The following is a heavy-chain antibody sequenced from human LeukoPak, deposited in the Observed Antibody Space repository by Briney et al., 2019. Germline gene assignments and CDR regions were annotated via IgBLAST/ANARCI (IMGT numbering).Heavy chain of an antibody. V-gene: IGHV4-59*01. D-gene: IGHD3-3*01. J-gene: IGHJ6*02. CDR1: GGSMSSYY. Sequence: SETLSLTCTVCGGSMSSYYWSWIRQPPGKGLEWIGYISYSRSTNYNPSLKSRVTISLDTSKNQFSLKLSSVTAADTAVYYCTRSLGVVIHGGMDVWGQGTTVTV. CDR2: ISYSRST. CDR3: TRSLGVVIHGGMDV.